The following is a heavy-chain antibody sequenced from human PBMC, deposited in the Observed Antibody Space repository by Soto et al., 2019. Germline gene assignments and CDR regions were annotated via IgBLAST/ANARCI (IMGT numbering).Heavy chain of an antibody. CDR3: ARGGSHYDFWSGYSGLDY. CDR2: IYYSGST. Sequence: ETLSLTCTVSGGSISSNYWSWLRQPPGKGLEWIGYIYYSGSTNYNPSVKSRVTISVDTSKNQLSLKLSSVTAADTAVYYCARGGSHYDFWSGYSGLDYWGQGTLVTVSS. D-gene: IGHD3-3*01. CDR1: GGSISSNY. J-gene: IGHJ4*02. V-gene: IGHV4-59*01.